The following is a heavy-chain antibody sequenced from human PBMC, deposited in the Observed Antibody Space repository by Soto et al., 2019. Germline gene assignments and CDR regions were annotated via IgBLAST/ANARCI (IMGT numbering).Heavy chain of an antibody. J-gene: IGHJ5*02. CDR2: IYYSGST. CDR1: ARSNSSSSYY. CDR3: ARPSGVVVANNSFDH. V-gene: IGHV4-39*01. Sequence: PSETLSLTCTVSARSNSSSSYYWGWIRQPPGKGLEWIGSIYYSGSTYYNPSLKSRVTMSVDTSKNQFSLKLSSVTAADTAVYYCARPSGVVVANNSFDHWGQGTLVTVSS. D-gene: IGHD2-15*01.